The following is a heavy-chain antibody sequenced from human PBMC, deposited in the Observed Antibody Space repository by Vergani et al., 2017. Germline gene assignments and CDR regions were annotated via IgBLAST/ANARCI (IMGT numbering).Heavy chain of an antibody. V-gene: IGHV3-23*01. Sequence: EVQLLESGGALLQPGGSLRLSCAASGFTFSSYAMSWVRQAPGKGLEWVSAISGSGGSTYYADSVKGRFTISRDNSKNTLYLQMNSLRAEDTAVYYCAKGGDSSGALFYWGQGTLVTVSS. D-gene: IGHD3-22*01. CDR1: GFTFSSYA. J-gene: IGHJ4*02. CDR3: AKGGDSSGALFY. CDR2: ISGSGGST.